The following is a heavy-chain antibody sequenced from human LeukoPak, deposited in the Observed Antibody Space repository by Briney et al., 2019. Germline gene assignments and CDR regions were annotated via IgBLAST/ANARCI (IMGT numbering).Heavy chain of an antibody. Sequence: GGSLRLSCAASGFTFSSYWMHWVRQAPGKGLVWVSRINTDGSSTSYADSVKGRFTISRDNAKNTLYLQMNSLRAEDTAVYYCVARGGWARFDYWGQGTLVTVSS. J-gene: IGHJ4*02. CDR2: INTDGSST. CDR1: GFTFSSYW. CDR3: VARGGWARFDY. V-gene: IGHV3-74*01. D-gene: IGHD6-19*01.